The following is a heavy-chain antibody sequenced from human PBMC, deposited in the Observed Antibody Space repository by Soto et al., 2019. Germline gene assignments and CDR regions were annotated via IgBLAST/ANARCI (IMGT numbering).Heavy chain of an antibody. CDR1: GYTFTRYY. CDR2: INPIFGTA. J-gene: IGHJ4*02. D-gene: IGHD6-19*01. V-gene: IGHV1-69*13. Sequence: VASVKVSCKASGYTFTRYYIHWVRQAPGQGLEWMGGINPIFGTANYAQKFQGRVTITADESTSTAYMELSSLRSEDTAVYYCAKDLSDWYMGNFDYWGQGTLVTVSS. CDR3: AKDLSDWYMGNFDY.